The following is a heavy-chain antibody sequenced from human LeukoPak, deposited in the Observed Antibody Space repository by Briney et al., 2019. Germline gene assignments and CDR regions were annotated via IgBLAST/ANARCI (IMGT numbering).Heavy chain of an antibody. Sequence: PSETLSLTCTVSGGSISSSSHYWGWIRQPPEKRLEWIGSIYYSGSTYHNPSLKSRVTISADTSKNQFSLKLSSVTAADTAVYYCARGRRGWRELPRGNWFDPWGQGTLVTVSS. CDR1: GGSISSSSHY. V-gene: IGHV4-39*07. D-gene: IGHD1-26*01. CDR3: ARGRRGWRELPRGNWFDP. J-gene: IGHJ5*02. CDR2: IYYSGST.